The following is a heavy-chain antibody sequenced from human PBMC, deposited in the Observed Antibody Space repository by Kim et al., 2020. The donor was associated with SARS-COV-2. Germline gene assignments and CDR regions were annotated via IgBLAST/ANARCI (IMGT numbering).Heavy chain of an antibody. CDR3: ARIVRAAAGGEGEWFDP. D-gene: IGHD6-13*01. V-gene: IGHV4-4*02. CDR1: GGSISSSNW. J-gene: IGHJ5*02. CDR2: IYHSGST. Sequence: SETLSLTCAVSGGSISSSNWWSWVRQPPGKGLEWIGEIYHSGSTNYNPSLKSRVTISVDKSKNQFSLKLSSVTAADTAVYYCARIVRAAAGGEGEWFDPWGQGTLVTVSS.